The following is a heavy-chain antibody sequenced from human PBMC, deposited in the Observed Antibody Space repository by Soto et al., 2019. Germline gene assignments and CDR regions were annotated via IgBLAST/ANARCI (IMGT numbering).Heavy chain of an antibody. CDR1: GYTFTSYG. CDR2: ISAYNGNT. D-gene: IGHD3-16*02. V-gene: IGHV1-18*01. CDR3: ARDELDMITFGGVIVDY. Sequence: ASVKGSCKASGYTFTSYGISWVRQAPGQGLEWMGWISAYNGNTNYAQKLQGRVTMTTDTSTSTAYMELRSLRSDDTAVYYCARDELDMITFGGVIVDYWGQGTLVTVSS. J-gene: IGHJ4*02.